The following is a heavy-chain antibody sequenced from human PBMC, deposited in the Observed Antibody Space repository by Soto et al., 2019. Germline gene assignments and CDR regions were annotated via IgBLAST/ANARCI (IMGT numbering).Heavy chain of an antibody. CDR2: TYYRSKWYN. D-gene: IGHD6-6*01. J-gene: IGHJ6*02. Sequence: PSQPLSLTCAISGDSVSSNSAAWNWIRQSPSRGLEWLGRTYYRSKWYNDYAVSVKSRITINPDTSKNQFSLQLNSVTPEDTAVYYCARDRGYSSSAGGYYYYYYGMDVWGQGTTVPVSS. CDR3: ARDRGYSSSAGGYYYYYYGMDV. V-gene: IGHV6-1*01. CDR1: GDSVSSNSAA.